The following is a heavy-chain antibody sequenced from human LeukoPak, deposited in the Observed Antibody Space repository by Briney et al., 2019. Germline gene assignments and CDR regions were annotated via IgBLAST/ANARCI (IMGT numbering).Heavy chain of an antibody. V-gene: IGHV3-11*01. CDR1: GFTFSDYY. D-gene: IGHD3-10*01. Sequence: GGSLRLSCTASGFTFSDYYMSWIRQAPGKGLEWVSYISASSSPIYYADSVKGRFTVSRDNAKNSLYLQTNSLRAEDTAVYYCARTPRGPSPDYWGQGTLVTVSS. J-gene: IGHJ4*02. CDR2: ISASSSPI. CDR3: ARTPRGPSPDY.